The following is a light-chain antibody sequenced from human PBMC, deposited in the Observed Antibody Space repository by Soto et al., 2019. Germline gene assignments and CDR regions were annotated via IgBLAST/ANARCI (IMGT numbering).Light chain of an antibody. V-gene: IGKV3-20*01. J-gene: IGKJ5*01. CDR3: QHYGSAPPIT. CDR2: GAS. CDR1: QSVSSSY. Sequence: EIVLTQSPGTLSLSPGEKATLSCRASQSVSSSYLAWYQQKPGQAPRLLIYGASSRATGIPDRFSGSGSGTDFTLTISRLEPEDFAVYFCQHYGSAPPITFGQGTRLEIK.